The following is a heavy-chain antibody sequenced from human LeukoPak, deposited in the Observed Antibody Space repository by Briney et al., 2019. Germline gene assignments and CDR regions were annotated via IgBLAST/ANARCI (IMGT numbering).Heavy chain of an antibody. CDR1: GGTFSSYA. V-gene: IGHV1-69*05. CDR3: AGVKRYSRSDY. Sequence: SVKVSCKASGGTFSSYAISWVRQAPGQGLEWMGRIIPIFGTANYAQKFQGRVTITTDESTSTAYMELRSLRSDDTAVYYCAGVKRYSRSDYWGQGTLVTVSS. D-gene: IGHD6-13*01. J-gene: IGHJ4*02. CDR2: IIPIFGTA.